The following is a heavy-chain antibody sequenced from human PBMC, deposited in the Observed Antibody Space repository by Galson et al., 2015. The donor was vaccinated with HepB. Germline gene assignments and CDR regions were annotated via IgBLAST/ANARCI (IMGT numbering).Heavy chain of an antibody. Sequence: SVKVSCKASGYTFTGYYMHWVRQAPGQGLEWMGWINPNSGGANYAQKFQGRVTMTRDTSISTAYMELSRLRSDDTAVYYCARVGIAAAGSWFDPWGQGTLVTVSS. CDR1: GYTFTGYY. CDR3: ARVGIAAAGSWFDP. D-gene: IGHD6-13*01. V-gene: IGHV1-2*02. J-gene: IGHJ5*02. CDR2: INPNSGGA.